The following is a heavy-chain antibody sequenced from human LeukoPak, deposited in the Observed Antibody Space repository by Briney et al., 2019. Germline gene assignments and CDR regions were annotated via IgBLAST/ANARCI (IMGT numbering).Heavy chain of an antibody. CDR3: ARVPDYYDSSGYYSLAFDI. CDR1: GFTFCIYV. CDR2: IGGCGDVT. D-gene: IGHD3-22*01. Sequence: QSGGSLRLFCAASGFTFCIYVMRWVRHALGKGVEGVSNIGGCGDVTHYADSLKGRFTISRDNSKNTLYLQMNSLRAEGTAVYYCARVPDYYDSSGYYSLAFDIWGQGTMVTVSS. J-gene: IGHJ3*02. V-gene: IGHV3-23*01.